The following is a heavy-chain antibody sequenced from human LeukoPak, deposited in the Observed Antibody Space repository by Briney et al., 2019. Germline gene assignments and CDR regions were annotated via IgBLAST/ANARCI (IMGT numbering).Heavy chain of an antibody. CDR2: INPNSGGT. V-gene: IGHV1-2*02. Sequence: GASVKVSCKASGYTFTTYDINWVRQASGQGLEWMGWINPNSGGTYYTQKFQGRVTMTRDTSISTAYMELSSLRSDDTAVYYCARGGYSGTEKPNDYWGQGTLVTVSS. D-gene: IGHD1-26*01. J-gene: IGHJ4*02. CDR3: ARGGYSGTEKPNDY. CDR1: GYTFTTYD.